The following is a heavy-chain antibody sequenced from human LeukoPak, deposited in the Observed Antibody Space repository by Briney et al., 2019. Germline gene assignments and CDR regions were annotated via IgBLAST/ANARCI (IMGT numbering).Heavy chain of an antibody. CDR1: GGSISSGGYY. Sequence: SQTLSLTCTVSGGSISSGGYYWSWIRQHPGKGLEWIGYIYYSGSTYYNPPLKSRVTISVDTSKNQFSLELSSVTAADTAVYYCARGIYCSSTSCYDYWGQGTLVTVSS. J-gene: IGHJ4*02. CDR2: IYYSGST. D-gene: IGHD2-2*01. CDR3: ARGIYCSSTSCYDY. V-gene: IGHV4-31*03.